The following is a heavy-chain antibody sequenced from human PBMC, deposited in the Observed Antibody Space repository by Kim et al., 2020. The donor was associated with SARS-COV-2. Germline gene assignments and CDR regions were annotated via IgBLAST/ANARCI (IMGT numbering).Heavy chain of an antibody. J-gene: IGHJ4*02. V-gene: IGHV4-59*13. Sequence: SETLSLTCTVSGGSISNYYWNWIRQPPGKELEWMGYIFYSGTTNYNPSLKSRVTISLDTSKNQFSLKLTSVTAADTAVYFCARGGTNQHPQVWGQGTLAT. CDR1: GGSISNYY. CDR3: ARGGTNQHPQV. CDR2: IFYSGTT. D-gene: IGHD2-2*01.